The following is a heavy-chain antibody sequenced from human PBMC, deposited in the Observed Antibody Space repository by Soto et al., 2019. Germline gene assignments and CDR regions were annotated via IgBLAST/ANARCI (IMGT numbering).Heavy chain of an antibody. Sequence: EGRLEESGGGLVQPGGSLRLSCAASGFTFSNYWMHWVRQGPGKGLEWVAYINSDGSNSRYADSVKGRFTISRYNAKHMLYLQTTSLRAEDTAVYYCARSRYCTDECCLNRRFDPWGPGTLVTVSS. CDR1: GFTFSNYW. V-gene: IGHV3-74*01. J-gene: IGHJ5*02. CDR2: INSDGSNS. CDR3: ARSRYCTDECCLNRRFDP. D-gene: IGHD2-8*01.